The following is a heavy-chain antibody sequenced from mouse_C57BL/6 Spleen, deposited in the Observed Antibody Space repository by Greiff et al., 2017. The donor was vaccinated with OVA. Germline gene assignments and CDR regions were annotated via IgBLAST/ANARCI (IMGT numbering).Heavy chain of an antibody. Sequence: EVKLVESGGGLVKPGGSLKLSCAASGFTFSDYGMHWVRQAPEKGLEWVAYISSGSSTISYADTVKGRFTISRDNAKNTLFLQMTSLRSEDTAMYYCARPYSNYVDAMDYWGQGTSVTVSS. CDR1: GFTFSDYG. CDR3: ARPYSNYVDAMDY. D-gene: IGHD2-5*01. V-gene: IGHV5-17*01. CDR2: ISSGSSTI. J-gene: IGHJ4*01.